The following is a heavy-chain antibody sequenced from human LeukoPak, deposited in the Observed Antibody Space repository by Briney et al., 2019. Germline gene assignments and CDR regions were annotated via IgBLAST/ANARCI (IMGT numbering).Heavy chain of an antibody. D-gene: IGHD2-15*01. CDR1: GYTFTSYY. CDR3: AREYSGGDFDY. Sequence: ASVKVSCKASGYTFTSYYIHWVRQAPGQGLEWMGIIIPSAGRTNYAQKFRGRVSMTTDMSTSTVYMELSSLRSEDTAVYYCAREYSGGDFDYWGQGTLVTVSS. V-gene: IGHV1-46*01. J-gene: IGHJ4*01. CDR2: IIPSAGRT.